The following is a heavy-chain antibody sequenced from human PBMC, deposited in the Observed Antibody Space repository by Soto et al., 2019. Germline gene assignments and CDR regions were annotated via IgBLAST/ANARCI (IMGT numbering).Heavy chain of an antibody. J-gene: IGHJ6*03. D-gene: IGHD4-17*01. CDR3: AREGDYGDYNYYMDV. Sequence: PSETLPLTCAVYGGSFSGYYLSWIRQPPGKGLEWIGEINHSGSTNYNPSLKSRVTISVDTSKNQFSLKLSSVTAADTAVYYCAREGDYGDYNYYMDVWGKGTTVTVSS. CDR2: INHSGST. V-gene: IGHV4-34*01. CDR1: GGSFSGYY.